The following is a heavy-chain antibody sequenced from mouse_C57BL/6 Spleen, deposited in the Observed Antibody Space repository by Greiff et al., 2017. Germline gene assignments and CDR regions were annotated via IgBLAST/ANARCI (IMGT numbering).Heavy chain of an antibody. Sequence: QVQLKQSGAELVRPGTSVKVSCKASGYAFTNYLIEWVKQRPGQGLEWIGVINPGSGGTNYNEKFKGKATLTADKSSSTAYMQLSSLTSEDAAVYFCAREGDYDRSPFAYWGQGTLVTVSA. J-gene: IGHJ3*01. CDR3: AREGDYDRSPFAY. CDR2: INPGSGGT. CDR1: GYAFTNYL. V-gene: IGHV1-54*01. D-gene: IGHD2-4*01.